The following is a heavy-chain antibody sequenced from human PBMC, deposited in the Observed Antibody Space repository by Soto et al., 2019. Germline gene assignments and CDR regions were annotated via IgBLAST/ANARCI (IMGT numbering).Heavy chain of an antibody. V-gene: IGHV3-23*01. J-gene: IGHJ4*02. CDR2: ISSSGGTT. D-gene: IGHD5-18*01. Sequence: LRLACAASGFTFRSYPINWVRQAAGEGLEWVSSISSSGGTTYYADSVKGRFTISRDNSKNKVYQQMNSLRAEDTDLYYCARGYSYVWGRGTMVTVSS. CDR3: ARGYSYV. CDR1: GFTFRSYP.